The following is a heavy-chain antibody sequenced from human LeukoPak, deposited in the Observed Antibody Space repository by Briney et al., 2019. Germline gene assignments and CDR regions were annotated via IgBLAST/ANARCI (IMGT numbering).Heavy chain of an antibody. CDR1: GDSVSSNSAA. V-gene: IGHV6-1*01. CDR2: TYYRSKWYN. J-gene: IGHJ6*03. CDR3: ARDIVVVPAAIQDYYYYMDV. D-gene: IGHD2-2*02. Sequence: SQTLPLTCAISGDSVSSNSAAWNWIRQSPSRGLEWLGRTYYRSKWYNDYAVSVKSRITINPDTSKNQFSLQLNSVTPEDTAVYYCARDIVVVPAAIQDYYYYMDVWGKGTTVTVSS.